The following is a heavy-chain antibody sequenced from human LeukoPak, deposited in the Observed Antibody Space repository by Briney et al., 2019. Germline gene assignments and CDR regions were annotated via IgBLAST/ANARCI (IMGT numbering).Heavy chain of an antibody. D-gene: IGHD6-13*01. Sequence: GASVKVSCKASGGTFSSYAISWVRQAPGQGLEWMGRIIPIFGTANYAQKFQGRVTITTDESTSTAYMELSSLRSEGTAVYYCARDGLGIAAAGTGGYFDYWGQGTLVTVSS. V-gene: IGHV1-69*05. J-gene: IGHJ4*02. CDR1: GGTFSSYA. CDR3: ARDGLGIAAAGTGGYFDY. CDR2: IIPIFGTA.